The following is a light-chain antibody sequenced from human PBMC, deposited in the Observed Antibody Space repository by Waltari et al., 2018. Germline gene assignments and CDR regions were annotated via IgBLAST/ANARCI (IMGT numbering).Light chain of an antibody. CDR2: DVS. CDR3: SSYTSSSVV. J-gene: IGLJ2*01. V-gene: IGLV2-14*03. CDR1: LSDVGGYKY. Sequence: QSALTQPASVSRSPAQSITIPCTGTLSDVGGYKYGSWYQPQPGKAPKLMIYDVSDRPSGVSNRFSGSKSGNTASLTISGLQAEDGADYYCSSYTSSSVVFGGGTKLTVL.